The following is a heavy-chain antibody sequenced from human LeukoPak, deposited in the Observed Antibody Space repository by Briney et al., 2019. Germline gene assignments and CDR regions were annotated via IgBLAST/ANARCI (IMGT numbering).Heavy chain of an antibody. J-gene: IGHJ4*02. D-gene: IGHD3-22*01. V-gene: IGHV4-38-2*01. CDR1: GYSISSGYY. Sequence: SETLSLTCAVSGYSISSGYYWGWIRQPPGKGLEWIGSIYHSGSTYYNPSLKSRVTISVDTSKTQFSLKLSSVTAADTAVYYCASRGSGYFFDYWGQGTLVTVSS. CDR2: IYHSGST. CDR3: ASRGSGYFFDY.